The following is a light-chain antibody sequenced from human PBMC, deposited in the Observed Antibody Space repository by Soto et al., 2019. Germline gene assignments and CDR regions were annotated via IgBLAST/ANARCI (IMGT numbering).Light chain of an antibody. J-gene: IGLJ1*01. Sequence: QSALTQPASVSASPGQSITISCTGTSSDVGGYNYVSWYQQHPGKAPKLMIYDVSNRPSGVSNRFSGSKSGNTASLTISGLQAEDEADYYCLSYTSSTTYVFGTGTKLTVL. CDR1: SSDVGGYNY. CDR3: LSYTSSTTYV. V-gene: IGLV2-14*01. CDR2: DVS.